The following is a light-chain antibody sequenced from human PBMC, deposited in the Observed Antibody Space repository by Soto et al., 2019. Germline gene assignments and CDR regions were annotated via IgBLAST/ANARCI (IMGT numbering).Light chain of an antibody. CDR1: SSNIGNNY. J-gene: IGLJ3*02. CDR2: DNN. V-gene: IGLV1-51*01. Sequence: QSVLTQPPSVSAAPGQKVTISCSGSSSNIGNNYVSWDQQLPGTAPKLLIYDNNKRPSGIPDRFSGSKSGTSATLGITGLQTGDEADYYCGTWDSSLSAGVFGGGIKLTVL. CDR3: GTWDSSLSAGV.